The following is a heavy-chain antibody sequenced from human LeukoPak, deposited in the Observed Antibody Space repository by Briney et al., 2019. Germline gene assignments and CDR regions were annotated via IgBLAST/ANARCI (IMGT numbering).Heavy chain of an antibody. CDR1: GFTFYDYG. CDR3: ARGTEVYYDSSSYYSY. V-gene: IGHV3-20*04. D-gene: IGHD3-22*01. Sequence: PGGNLSLSCVASGFTFYDYGMGWVRQVPGQGLKWFSGTNWNSGTTVYADSVQGRFTIYRDNAKNSLYLQTNSLRAEDTALYYCARGTEVYYDSSSYYSYWGQGTLVTVSS. J-gene: IGHJ4*02. CDR2: TNWNSGTT.